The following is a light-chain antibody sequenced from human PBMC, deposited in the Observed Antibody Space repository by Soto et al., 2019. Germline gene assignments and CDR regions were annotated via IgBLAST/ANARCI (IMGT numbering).Light chain of an antibody. J-gene: IGKJ4*01. CDR2: GAS. Sequence: EIVLTQSPGTLSLSPGERATLSCRASQSVSSYLAWYQQKPGQAPRLLIYGASNKATGIPDRFSGSGSGTDFTLTISRLEPEDFAVYYCQQYGSSPLTFGGGTKVEIK. CDR1: QSVSSY. CDR3: QQYGSSPLT. V-gene: IGKV3-20*01.